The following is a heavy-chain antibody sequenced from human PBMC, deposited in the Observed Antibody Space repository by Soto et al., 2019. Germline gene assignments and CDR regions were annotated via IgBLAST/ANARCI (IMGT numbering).Heavy chain of an antibody. CDR3: ARAKYCSSTSCYFLQYYYMDV. CDR1: GGSISSGGYY. Sequence: SETLSLTCTVSGGSISSGGYYWSWIRQHPGKGLEWIGYIYYSGSTYYDPSLKSRVTISVDTSKNQFSLKLSSVTAADTAVYYCARAKYCSSTSCYFLQYYYMDVWGKGTTVTVSS. J-gene: IGHJ6*03. D-gene: IGHD2-2*01. CDR2: IYYSGST. V-gene: IGHV4-31*03.